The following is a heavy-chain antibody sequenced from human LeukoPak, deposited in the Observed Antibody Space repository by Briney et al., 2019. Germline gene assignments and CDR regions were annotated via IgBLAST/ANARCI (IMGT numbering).Heavy chain of an antibody. CDR1: GFNFNIHA. CDR3: ARRGDSRGYYDAFDI. D-gene: IGHD3-22*01. V-gene: IGHV3-13*01. CDR2: VGTAGDT. Sequence: PGGSLRLSCAASGFNFNIHAMNWVRQAPGKGMEWVSAVGTAGDTYYPGSVKGRFTISRENAKNSLYLQMNSLRAGDTAVYYCARRGDSRGYYDAFDIWGQGTMVTVSS. J-gene: IGHJ3*02.